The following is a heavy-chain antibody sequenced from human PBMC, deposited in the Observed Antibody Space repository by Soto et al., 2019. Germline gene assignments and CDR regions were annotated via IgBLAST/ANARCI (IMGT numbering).Heavy chain of an antibody. Sequence: GGSLRLSCAASGFTFSSYAMSWVRQAPGKGLEWVSAISGSGGSTYYADSVKGRFTISRDNSKNTLYLQMNSLRAEDTAVYYCAKWALNSSSTSCYDVTSYYMDVWGKGTTVTVSS. J-gene: IGHJ6*03. V-gene: IGHV3-23*01. CDR2: ISGSGGST. CDR3: AKWALNSSSTSCYDVTSYYMDV. D-gene: IGHD2-2*01. CDR1: GFTFSSYA.